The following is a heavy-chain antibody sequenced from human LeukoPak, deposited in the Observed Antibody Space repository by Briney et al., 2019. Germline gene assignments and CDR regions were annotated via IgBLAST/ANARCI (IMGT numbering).Heavy chain of an antibody. V-gene: IGHV3-23*01. D-gene: IGHD2-21*01. CDR1: GFTFSNYA. J-gene: IGHJ3*02. Sequence: PGGSLRLSCAASGFTFSNYAMSWVRQAPGKGLEWVSAISGSDGSTWYADSVKGRFTISRDNSKNTLYLHMNSPRDEDTALYYCAGDRAYPNDVFNIWGQGTMITVS. CDR3: AGDRAYPNDVFNI. CDR2: ISGSDGST.